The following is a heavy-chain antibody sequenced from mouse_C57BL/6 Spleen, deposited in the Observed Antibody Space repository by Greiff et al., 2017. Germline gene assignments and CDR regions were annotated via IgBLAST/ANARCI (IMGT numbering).Heavy chain of an antibody. D-gene: IGHD2-4*01. CDR1: GYAFSSSW. Sequence: QVQLKQSGPELVKPGASVKISCKASGYAFSSSWMNWVKQRPGKGLEWIGRIYPGDGDTNYNGKFKGKATLTADKSSSTAYMQLSSLTSEDSAVYFCARGDDYDGFAYWGQGTLVTVSA. J-gene: IGHJ3*01. CDR2: IYPGDGDT. CDR3: ARGDDYDGFAY. V-gene: IGHV1-82*01.